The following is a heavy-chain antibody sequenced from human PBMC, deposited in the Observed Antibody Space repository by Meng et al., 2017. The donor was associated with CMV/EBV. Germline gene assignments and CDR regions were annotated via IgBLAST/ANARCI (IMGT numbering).Heavy chain of an antibody. CDR1: GGTFSSYT. V-gene: IGHV1-69*02. D-gene: IGHD3-10*01. J-gene: IGHJ4*02. CDR3: AGEDYYGSGSYKG. Sequence: SVKVSCKASGGTFSSYTISWVRQAPGQGLEWMGRIIPILGIANYAQKFQGRVTITADKSTSTAYMELSSLRSEDTAVYYCAGEDYYGSGSYKGWGQGTLVTVSS. CDR2: IIPILGIA.